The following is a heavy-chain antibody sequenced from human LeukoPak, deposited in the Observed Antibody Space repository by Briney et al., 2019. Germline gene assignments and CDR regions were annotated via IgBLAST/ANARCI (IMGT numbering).Heavy chain of an antibody. Sequence: PSETLSLTCTVSGGSISSGNYYWSWIRQPPGKGLEWIGYMYYSGSTNYNPSLKSRVTISVDTSKNQFSLKLSSVTAADTAVYYCARETTLAGLFDYWGQGTLVTVSS. J-gene: IGHJ4*02. CDR2: MYYSGST. CDR1: GGSISSGNYY. CDR3: ARETTLAGLFDY. D-gene: IGHD6-19*01. V-gene: IGHV4-61*01.